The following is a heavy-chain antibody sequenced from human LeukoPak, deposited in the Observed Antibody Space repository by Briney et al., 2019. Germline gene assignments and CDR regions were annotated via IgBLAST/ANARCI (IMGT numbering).Heavy chain of an antibody. CDR3: VSQYCSGGSCFSH. Sequence: GGSLRLSCAASGYTVRGSSLHWVRQASGKGLEWVSYISSTSSNIYSADFVKGRFSISRDNAKNSVYLQMNSLRDEDTAVYYCVSQYCSGGSCFSHWGQGTLVTVSS. J-gene: IGHJ4*02. CDR2: ISSTSSNI. V-gene: IGHV3-48*02. D-gene: IGHD2-15*01. CDR1: GYTVRGSS.